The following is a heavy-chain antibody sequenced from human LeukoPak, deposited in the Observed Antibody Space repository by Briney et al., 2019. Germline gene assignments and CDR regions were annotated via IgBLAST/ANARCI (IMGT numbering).Heavy chain of an antibody. V-gene: IGHV3-23*01. D-gene: IGHD6-13*01. CDR1: GFTFSNAW. CDR2: ISGSGGST. J-gene: IGHJ3*02. Sequence: GGSLRLSCAASGFTFSNAWMSWVRQAPGKGLEWVSAISGSGGSTYYADSVKGRFTISRDNSKNTLYLQMNSLRAEDTAVYYCAKGPGYSSSWYEEDDAFDIWGQGTMVTVSS. CDR3: AKGPGYSSSWYEEDDAFDI.